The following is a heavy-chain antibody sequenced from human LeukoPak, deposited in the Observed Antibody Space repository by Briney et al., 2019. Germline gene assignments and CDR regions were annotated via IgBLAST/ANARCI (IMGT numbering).Heavy chain of an antibody. CDR3: ARVSYDFWSGYWTKNWFDP. CDR2: ISAYNGNT. CDR1: GYTFTSYG. J-gene: IGHJ5*02. D-gene: IGHD3-3*01. Sequence: GASVKVSCKASGYTFTSYGISWVRQAPGQGLEWMGWISAYNGNTNYARKLQGRVTMTTDASTSTAYMELRSLRSDDTAVYYCARVSYDFWSGYWTKNWFDPWGQGTLVTVSS. V-gene: IGHV1-18*01.